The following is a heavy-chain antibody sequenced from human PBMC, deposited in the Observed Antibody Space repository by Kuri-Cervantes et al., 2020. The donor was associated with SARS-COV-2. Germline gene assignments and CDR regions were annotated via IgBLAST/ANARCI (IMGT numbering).Heavy chain of an antibody. CDR2: ISSSSSHT. D-gene: IGHD3-10*01. Sequence: GESLKISCAASGFTFSDYYMSWIRQAPGKGLEWVSHISSSSSHTNYAVSVKGRFTISRDNAKNSLYLQMNSLRAEDTAVYYCAIGRGVRGVPLGQFDYWGQGTLVTVSS. V-gene: IGHV3-11*06. CDR1: GFTFSDYY. CDR3: AIGRGVRGVPLGQFDY. J-gene: IGHJ4*02.